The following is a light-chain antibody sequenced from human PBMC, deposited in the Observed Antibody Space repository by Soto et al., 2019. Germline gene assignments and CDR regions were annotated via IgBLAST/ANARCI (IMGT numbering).Light chain of an antibody. Sequence: QSALTQSASVSGSPGQSITISCTGTSSDVGAYNHVSWYQQHPGQAPKLMIYDVINRPSGVSNRFSGSKSGNTASLTISGLQAEDEADYYCSSYTTTSTVLFGGGTKLTVL. J-gene: IGLJ3*02. CDR1: SSDVGAYNH. V-gene: IGLV2-14*03. CDR3: SSYTTTSTVL. CDR2: DVI.